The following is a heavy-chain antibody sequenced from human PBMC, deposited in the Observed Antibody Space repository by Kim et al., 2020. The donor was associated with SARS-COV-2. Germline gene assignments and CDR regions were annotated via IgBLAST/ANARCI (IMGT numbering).Heavy chain of an antibody. CDR1: GGSISSGGYY. CDR3: ARAGYNWNPIDY. V-gene: IGHV4-31*03. Sequence: SETLSLTCTVSGGSISSGGYYWSWIRQHPGKGLEWIGYIYYSGSTYYNPSLKSRVTISVDTSKNQFSLKLSSVTAADTAVYYCARAGYNWNPIDYWGQGTLVTVSS. CDR2: IYYSGST. J-gene: IGHJ4*02. D-gene: IGHD1-20*01.